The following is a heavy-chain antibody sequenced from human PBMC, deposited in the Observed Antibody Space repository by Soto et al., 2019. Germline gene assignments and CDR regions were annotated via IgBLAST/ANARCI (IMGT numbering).Heavy chain of an antibody. J-gene: IGHJ5*02. Sequence: SATLSLTCAVYGGSFSGYYWSWIRQPPGKGLEWIGEINHSGSTNYNPSLKSRVTISVDTSKNQFSLRLSSVTAADTAVYYCARGEAVFGGWFDPWGQGTLVTVSS. CDR3: ARGEAVFGGWFDP. D-gene: IGHD3-10*02. CDR2: INHSGST. V-gene: IGHV4-34*01. CDR1: GGSFSGYY.